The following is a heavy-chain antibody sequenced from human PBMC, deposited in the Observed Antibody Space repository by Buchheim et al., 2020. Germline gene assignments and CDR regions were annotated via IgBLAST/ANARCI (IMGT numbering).Heavy chain of an antibody. D-gene: IGHD1-14*01. J-gene: IGHJ6*02. Sequence: QVQLVESGGGVVQPGRSLRLSCAASGFTFSSYAMHWVRQAPGKGLEWVAVISYDGSNKYYADSVKGRFTISRANSKTTLYLQMNSLRAEDTAVNYCAREEPYYYYGMDVWGQGTT. CDR2: ISYDGSNK. CDR1: GFTFSSYA. CDR3: AREEPYYYYGMDV. V-gene: IGHV3-30-3*01.